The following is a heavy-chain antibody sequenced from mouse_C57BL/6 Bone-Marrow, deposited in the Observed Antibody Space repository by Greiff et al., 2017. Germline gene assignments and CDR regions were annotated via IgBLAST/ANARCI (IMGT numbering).Heavy chain of an antibody. V-gene: IGHV1-81*01. Sequence: QVQLQQSGAELARPGASVKLSCKASGYTFTSYGISWVKQRTGQGLEWIGEIYPRSGYTYYNEKFKGKATLTADKSSSTAYMELRSLTSEDSAVYYCGFYYLDYWGQGTTLTVSS. CDR3: GFYYLDY. CDR1: GYTFTSYG. J-gene: IGHJ2*01. CDR2: IYPRSGYT.